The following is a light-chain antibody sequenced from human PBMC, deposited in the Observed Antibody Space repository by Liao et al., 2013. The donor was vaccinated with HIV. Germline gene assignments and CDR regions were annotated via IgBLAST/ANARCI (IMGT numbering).Light chain of an antibody. CDR1: ALPKQY. CDR3: QAWDSSACV. J-gene: IGLJ1*01. Sequence: SYELTQPPSVSVSPGQTARITCSGDALPKQYAYWYQQKPGQSPVLVIYQDNKRPSGIPERFSGSNSGNTATLTISGTQAMDEADYYCQAWDSSACVFGTGTKVTVL. V-gene: IGLV3-1*01. CDR2: QDN.